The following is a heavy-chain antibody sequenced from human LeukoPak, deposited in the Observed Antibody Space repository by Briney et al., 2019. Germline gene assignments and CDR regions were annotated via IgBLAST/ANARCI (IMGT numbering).Heavy chain of an antibody. CDR1: GFTVSSNY. Sequence: PGGSLRLSCAASGFTVSSNYMSWVRQAPGKGLEWVSVIYSGGSTYYADSVKGRFTISRDNSKNTLYLQMNSLRAEDTAVYYCASHSSSHYYYYMDVWGKGTTVTVSS. D-gene: IGHD6-6*01. V-gene: IGHV3-66*02. J-gene: IGHJ6*03. CDR3: ASHSSSHYYYYMDV. CDR2: IYSGGST.